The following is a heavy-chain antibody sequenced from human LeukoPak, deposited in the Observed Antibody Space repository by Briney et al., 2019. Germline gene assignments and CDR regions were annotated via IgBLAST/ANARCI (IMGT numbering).Heavy chain of an antibody. CDR1: GGSINSSNW. D-gene: IGHD3-22*01. Sequence: PSETLSLTCAVSGGSINSSNWWSWVRQPPGKGLEWIGEIFHSATTNYNPSLKSRVTISVDKSKNHFSLKLSPVTAADTAVYYCARAPYYDSSGYHSAYFEYWGQGTLVTVSS. J-gene: IGHJ4*02. V-gene: IGHV4-4*02. CDR3: ARAPYYDSSGYHSAYFEY. CDR2: IFHSATT.